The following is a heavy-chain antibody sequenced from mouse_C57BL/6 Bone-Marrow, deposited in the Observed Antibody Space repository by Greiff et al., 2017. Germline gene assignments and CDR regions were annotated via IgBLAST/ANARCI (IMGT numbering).Heavy chain of an antibody. V-gene: IGHV5-6*01. CDR3: AKHCYGSSFDY. Sequence: EVKLVESGGDLVKPGGSLKLSCAASGFTFSSYGMSWVRQTPDKRLEWVATISSGGSYTYYPDSVKGRFTISRDNAKNTLYLHMSSLKSEDTAIYYCAKHCYGSSFDYWGQGTTLTVSS. J-gene: IGHJ2*01. CDR1: GFTFSSYG. D-gene: IGHD2-1*01. CDR2: ISSGGSYT.